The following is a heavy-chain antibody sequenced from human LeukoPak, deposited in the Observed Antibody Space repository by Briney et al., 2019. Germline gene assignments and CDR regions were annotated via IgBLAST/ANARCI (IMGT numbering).Heavy chain of an antibody. V-gene: IGHV4-61*09. CDR2: IYSSGNT. CDR1: GASISSGRYN. J-gene: IGHJ5*02. D-gene: IGHD3-16*02. Sequence: SQTLSLTCTVSGASISSGRYNWSWIRQPAGKGLEWIGHIYSSGNTNYNPSLKSRVTISVEMSKNQFSLRLNSVTAADTAVYYCAQNIGSYRYTWFDPWGQGTLVTVSS. CDR3: AQNIGSYRYTWFDP.